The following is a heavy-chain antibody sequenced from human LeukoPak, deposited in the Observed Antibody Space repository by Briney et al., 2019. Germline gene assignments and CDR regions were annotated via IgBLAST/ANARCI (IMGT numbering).Heavy chain of an antibody. CDR3: ARRAVRGSYYYYMDV. CDR2: IYYSGST. CDR1: GGSISSSSYY. D-gene: IGHD3-16*01. Sequence: SETLSLTCTVSGGSISSSSYYWGWIRQPPGKGLEWIGSIYYSGSTYYNPSLKSRVTISVDTSKNQFSLKLSSVTAADTAVYYCARRAVRGSYYYYMDVWGKGTTVTISS. V-gene: IGHV4-39*01. J-gene: IGHJ6*03.